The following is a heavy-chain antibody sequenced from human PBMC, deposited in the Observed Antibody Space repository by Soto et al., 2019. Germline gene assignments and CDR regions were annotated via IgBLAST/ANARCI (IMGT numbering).Heavy chain of an antibody. CDR1: GGSISSGDYY. CDR2: IYYSGST. D-gene: IGHD5-12*01. J-gene: IGHJ6*02. Sequence: PSETLSLTCTVSGGSISSGDYYWSWIRQPPGKGLEWIGYIYYSGSTYYNPSLKSRVTISVDTSKNQFSLKLSSVTAADTAVYYCARDALIVATIIARSDYYGMDVWGQGTTVTVSS. CDR3: ARDALIVATIIARSDYYGMDV. V-gene: IGHV4-30-4*01.